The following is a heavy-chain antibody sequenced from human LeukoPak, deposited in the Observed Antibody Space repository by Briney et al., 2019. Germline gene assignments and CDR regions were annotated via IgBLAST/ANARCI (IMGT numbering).Heavy chain of an antibody. CDR1: GGSISSSNW. D-gene: IGHD3-10*01. V-gene: IGHV4-4*02. J-gene: IGHJ4*02. CDR2: IYHSGST. Sequence: SGTLSLTCAVSGGSISSSNWWSWVRQPPGKGLEWIGEIYHSGSTNYNPSLKSRVTISVDKSKNQFSLRLNSVTAADTAVYYCAANSADYNTLGSSYKVWGQGTLVTVSS. CDR3: AANSADYNTLGSSYKV.